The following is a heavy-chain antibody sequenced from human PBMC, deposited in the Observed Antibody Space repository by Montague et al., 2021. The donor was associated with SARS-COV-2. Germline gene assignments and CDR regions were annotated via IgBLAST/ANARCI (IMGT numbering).Heavy chain of an antibody. D-gene: IGHD3-9*01. CDR2: VYYSGST. V-gene: IGHV4-39*07. J-gene: IGHJ6*02. CDR1: GGSISSSSYY. CDR3: ARDGSLRFESLIGPRHYYYGLDV. Sequence: SETLSLTCTVSGGSISSSSYYWGWIRQPPGKGLEWIGSVYYSGSTYYNPSLKSRVTISVDTSKNQFSLKLSSVTAADTAVYYCARDGSLRFESLIGPRHYYYGLDVWGQGTTVTVSS.